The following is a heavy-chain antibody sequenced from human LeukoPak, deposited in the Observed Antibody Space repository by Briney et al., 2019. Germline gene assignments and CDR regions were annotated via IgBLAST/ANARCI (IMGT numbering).Heavy chain of an antibody. V-gene: IGHV3-9*01. CDR2: ISWDSRTI. J-gene: IGHJ3*02. Sequence: GGSLRLSCAASGFTFGDYAMNWGRQAPGKGLEWVSGISWDSRTINYADSVRGRFTISRDNAKSSLYLQMNSLRPEDTALYYCAKASTSYGYKDDAFDIWGQGTVVTVSS. CDR1: GFTFGDYA. CDR3: AKASTSYGYKDDAFDI. D-gene: IGHD3-16*01.